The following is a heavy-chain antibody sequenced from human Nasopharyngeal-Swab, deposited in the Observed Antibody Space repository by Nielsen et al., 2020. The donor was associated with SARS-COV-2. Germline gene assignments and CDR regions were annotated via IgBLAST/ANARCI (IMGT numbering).Heavy chain of an antibody. V-gene: IGHV1-3*01. Sequence: ASVKVSCKASGYSFTRYALHWLRQAPGQRLEWLGWVNAANGDTKPPQNFQDRVTITRDTSAGIDYMDLRSLRSEDTALYYCARGAGPSDWIIDYWGQGTLVTVSS. CDR3: ARGAGPSDWIIDY. J-gene: IGHJ4*02. CDR1: GYSFTRYA. D-gene: IGHD2-21*02. CDR2: VNAANGDT.